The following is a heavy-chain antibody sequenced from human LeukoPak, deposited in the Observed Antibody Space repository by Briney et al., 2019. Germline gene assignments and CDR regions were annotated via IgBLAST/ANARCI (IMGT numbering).Heavy chain of an antibody. J-gene: IGHJ4*02. Sequence: SETLSLTCAVYGGSFSGYYWSWIRQPPGKGLEWIGEINHSGSTNYNPSLKSRVTISVDTSKNQFSLKLSSVTAADTAVYYCARAPLSRGIDYWGQGTLVTVSS. CDR2: INHSGST. V-gene: IGHV4-34*01. CDR1: GGSFSGYY. D-gene: IGHD3-10*01. CDR3: ARAPLSRGIDY.